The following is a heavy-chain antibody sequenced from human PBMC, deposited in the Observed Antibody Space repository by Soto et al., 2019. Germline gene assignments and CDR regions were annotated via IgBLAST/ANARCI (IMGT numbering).Heavy chain of an antibody. CDR2: ISPNNVNT. J-gene: IGHJ5*02. Sequence: QVQLVQSGAEVKKPGASVKVSCKASGYTLTSYGISWVRQAPGQGLEWLGWISPNNVNTKFPQKLQGRVTMTRDTSTSTAYMDLRSLRSVGTAVYYCASQSPGAPWGEGTLVTVSS. CDR1: GYTLTSYG. V-gene: IGHV1-18*01. CDR3: ASQSPGAP.